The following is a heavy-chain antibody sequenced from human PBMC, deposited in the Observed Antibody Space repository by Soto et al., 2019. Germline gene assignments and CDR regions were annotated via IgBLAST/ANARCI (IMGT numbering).Heavy chain of an antibody. CDR1: GGSITSYY. V-gene: IGHV4-59*01. J-gene: IGHJ4*02. Sequence: QVQLQESGPGLVKPLETLSLTCTVPGGSITSYYWSWVRQPPGKGLEWIGYVYYNGNINYNPRLKTRRTISSDTSKTQFSLRLSSGTAAYTAVYSCATGRVYFGSEYWGQATLVTVSS. CDR2: VYYNGNI. D-gene: IGHD3-10*01. CDR3: ATGRVYFGSEY.